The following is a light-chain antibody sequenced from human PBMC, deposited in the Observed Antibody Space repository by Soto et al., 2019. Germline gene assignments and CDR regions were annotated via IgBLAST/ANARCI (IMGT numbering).Light chain of an antibody. Sequence: QSVLTQPPSASGTPGQRVTISCSGSSSNIGSNAVNWYQQLPGTAPKLLIYSNNQRPSGVPDRFSGSNSGTSASLAISGLQSEDAADYYCAAWDDSLNALVFGGGTKRTVL. CDR2: SNN. CDR3: AAWDDSLNALV. CDR1: SSNIGSNA. V-gene: IGLV1-44*01. J-gene: IGLJ2*01.